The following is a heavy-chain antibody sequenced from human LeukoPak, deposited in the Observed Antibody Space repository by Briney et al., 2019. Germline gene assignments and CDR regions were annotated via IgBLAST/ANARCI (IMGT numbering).Heavy chain of an antibody. V-gene: IGHV4-34*01. CDR2: INHSGSP. D-gene: IGHD6-19*01. CDR3: ARGKIAVAPGY. CDR1: GGSFSGYY. Sequence: SETLSLTCAVYGGSFSGYYWSWIRQPPGKGLEWIGEINHSGSPNYNPSLKSRVTISVDTSKNQFSLKLSSVTAADTAVYYCARGKIAVAPGYWGQGTLVTVSS. J-gene: IGHJ4*02.